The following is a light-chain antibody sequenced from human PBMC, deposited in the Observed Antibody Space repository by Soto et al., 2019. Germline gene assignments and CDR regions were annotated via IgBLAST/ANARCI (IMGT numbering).Light chain of an antibody. CDR1: QTISSW. Sequence: DIQMTQSPSTLSGSVGDRVTITCRASQTISSWLAWYQQKPGKAPKLLIYKASTLKSGVPSRFSGSGSGTEFTLTISSLQPDDFAVYICQQYGTSPRTFGQGTRLEIK. V-gene: IGKV1-5*03. J-gene: IGKJ5*01. CDR3: QQYGTSPRT. CDR2: KAS.